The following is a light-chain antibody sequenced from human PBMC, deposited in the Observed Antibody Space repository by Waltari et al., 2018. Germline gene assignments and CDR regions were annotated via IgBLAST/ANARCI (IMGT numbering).Light chain of an antibody. CDR3: QTWGTGMLV. V-gene: IGLV4-69*01. J-gene: IGLJ2*01. Sequence: QLVLTQSPSASASLGASVKLTCTLSSGPSSYAIAWHQQQPEKGPRYLMKLNSDGSHSKGDGIPDRFSGSSSGAERYLTISSLQSEDEADYYCQTWGTGMLVFGGGTKLTVL. CDR2: LNSDGSH. CDR1: SGPSSYA.